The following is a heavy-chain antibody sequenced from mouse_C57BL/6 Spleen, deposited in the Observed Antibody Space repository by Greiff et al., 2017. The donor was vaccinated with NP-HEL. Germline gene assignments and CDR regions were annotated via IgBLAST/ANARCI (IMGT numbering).Heavy chain of an antibody. CDR1: GYAFSSSW. J-gene: IGHJ4*01. Sequence: QVQLQQSGPELVKPGASVKISCKASGYAFSSSWMNWVKQRPGKGLEWIGRIYPGDGDTNYNGKFKGKAKLTADKSSSTAYMQLSSRTSEDSAVYFCARSGDDEEYYAMDYWGQGTSVTVSS. V-gene: IGHV1-82*01. CDR3: ARSGDDEEYYAMDY. CDR2: IYPGDGDT. D-gene: IGHD2-2*01.